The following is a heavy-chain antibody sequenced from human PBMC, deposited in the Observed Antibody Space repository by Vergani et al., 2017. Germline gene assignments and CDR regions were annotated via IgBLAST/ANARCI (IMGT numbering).Heavy chain of an antibody. CDR1: GYTFTGYY. CDR3: ATGGDYYDSEEVW. Sequence: QVQLVQSGAEVKKPGASVKVSCKASGYTFTGYYMHWVRQAPGQGLEWMGRIIPILGIANYAQKFQGRVTITADKSTSTAYMELSSLRSEDTAVYYCATGGDYYDSEEVWWGQGTLVTVSS. V-gene: IGHV1-69*09. D-gene: IGHD3-22*01. CDR2: IIPILGIA. J-gene: IGHJ4*02.